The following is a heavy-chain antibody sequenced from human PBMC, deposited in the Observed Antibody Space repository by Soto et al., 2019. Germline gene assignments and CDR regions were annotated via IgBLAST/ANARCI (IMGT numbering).Heavy chain of an antibody. V-gene: IGHV4-59*01. Sequence: SEALSLNWTVFGGSTSNYKWSWIRQPPGKGLEWIGYIYYSESTNYNPSLKSRVIISVDTSKNQFSLRLSSVTAADTAVYYCARALYSYGPKFDPWGQGTLVTVSS. CDR2: IYYSEST. J-gene: IGHJ5*02. CDR3: ARALYSYGPKFDP. CDR1: GGSTSNYK. D-gene: IGHD5-18*01.